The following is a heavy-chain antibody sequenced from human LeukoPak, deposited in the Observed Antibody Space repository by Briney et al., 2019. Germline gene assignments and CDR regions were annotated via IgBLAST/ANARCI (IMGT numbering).Heavy chain of an antibody. CDR2: ISGSGGST. CDR3: AKGLLPYYFDY. V-gene: IGHV3-23*01. CDR1: GXTFSNYA. Sequence: GGSLRLSCAASGXTFSNYAVSWVRQAPGKGLEWVFLISGSGGSTYYADSVKGRFTISRDNSKNTLSLQMNSLRAEDTAVYYCAKGLLPYYFDYWGQGTLVTVSS. J-gene: IGHJ4*02. D-gene: IGHD2-15*01.